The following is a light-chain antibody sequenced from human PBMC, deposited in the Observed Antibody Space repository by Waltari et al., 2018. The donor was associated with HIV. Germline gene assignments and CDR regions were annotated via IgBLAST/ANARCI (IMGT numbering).Light chain of an antibody. J-gene: IGLJ3*02. CDR1: ISDIGSNT. CDR2: SND. V-gene: IGLV1-44*01. Sequence: QSVLTQPPSASGTPGQRVTISCSGSISDIGSNTVNWYQQLPGTAPKLLIYSNDQRPSGVPDRFSGSKSGTSASLASSGLRSEDEADYYCATWDDSLDGPMFGGGTKLTVL. CDR3: ATWDDSLDGPM.